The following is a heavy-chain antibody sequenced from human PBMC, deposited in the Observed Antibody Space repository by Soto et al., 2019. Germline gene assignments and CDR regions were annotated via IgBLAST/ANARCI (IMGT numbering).Heavy chain of an antibody. CDR3: ARDQNGCSNSTCSGMHX. D-gene: IGHD2-2*01. V-gene: IGHV4-30-4*02. CDR2: IYYSGYT. Sequence: SDTLSLTFTVSGGSISSVDYYWSWIRQPPGKGLELIGYIYYSGYTYYNPSLKSRVSISVDTSKNQFSLQLTSVTAADTAVYYCARDQNGCSNSTCSGMHXWGQGTTVTVS. J-gene: IGHJ6*02. CDR1: GGSISSVDYY.